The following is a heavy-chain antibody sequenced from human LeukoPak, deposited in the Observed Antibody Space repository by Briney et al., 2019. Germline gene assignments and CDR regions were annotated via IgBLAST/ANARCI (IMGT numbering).Heavy chain of an antibody. D-gene: IGHD3-22*01. CDR1: GFNFIIYW. V-gene: IGHV3-74*01. CDR2: INSDGTGT. J-gene: IGHJ4*02. Sequence: GSLRLSCAASGFNFIIYWMHWVRQAPGKGLVWVSRINSDGTGTYADSVKGRFTISRDNANNTLYLQMHSLRADDTAVYYCTRDARTCHSSGCWKPSDYWGQGALVTVSS. CDR3: TRDARTCHSSGCWKPSDY.